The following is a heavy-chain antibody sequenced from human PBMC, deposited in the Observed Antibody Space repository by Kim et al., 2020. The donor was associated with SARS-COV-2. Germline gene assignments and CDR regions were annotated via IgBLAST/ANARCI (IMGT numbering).Heavy chain of an antibody. V-gene: IGHV3-30*04. J-gene: IGHJ4*02. CDR3: ARAPVVVVTALYYFDY. Sequence: GGSLRLSCAASGFTFSSYAMHWVRQAPGKGLEWVAVISYDGSNKYYADSVKGRFTISRDNSKNTLYLQMNSLRAEDTAVYYCARAPVVVVTALYYFDYWGQGTLVTVSS. CDR2: ISYDGSNK. D-gene: IGHD2-21*02. CDR1: GFTFSSYA.